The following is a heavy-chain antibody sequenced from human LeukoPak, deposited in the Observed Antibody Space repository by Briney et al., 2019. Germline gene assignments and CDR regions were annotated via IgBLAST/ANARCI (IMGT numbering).Heavy chain of an antibody. CDR3: ARRPILILTGYFDY. V-gene: IGHV4-34*01. CDR2: INHSGST. Sequence: SETLSLTCAVYGGSFSGYYWSWIRQPPGKGLEWIGEINHSGSTNYNPSLKSRVTISVDTSKNQFSLKLSSVTAADTAAYYCARRPILILTGYFDYWGQGTLVTVSS. CDR1: GGSFSGYY. D-gene: IGHD3-9*01. J-gene: IGHJ4*02.